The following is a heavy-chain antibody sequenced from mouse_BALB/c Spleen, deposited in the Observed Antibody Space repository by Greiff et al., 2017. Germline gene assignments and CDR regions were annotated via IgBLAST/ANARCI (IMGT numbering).Heavy chain of an antibody. D-gene: IGHD1-1*01. CDR3: ARGDGSSYAAWFAY. V-gene: IGHV3-2*02. J-gene: IGHJ3*01. CDR2: ISYSGST. Sequence: VQLQQSGPGLVKPSQSLSLTCTITGYSITSDYAWNWIRQFPGNKLEWMGYISYSGSTSYNPSLKSRISITRDTSKNQFFLQLNSVTTEDTATYYCARGDGSSYAAWFAYWGQGTLVTVSA. CDR1: GYSITSDYA.